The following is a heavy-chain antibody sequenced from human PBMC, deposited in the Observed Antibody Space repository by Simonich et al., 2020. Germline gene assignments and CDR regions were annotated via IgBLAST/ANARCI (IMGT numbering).Heavy chain of an antibody. CDR2: INPNGGGT. J-gene: IGHJ3*02. CDR1: GYTFTGYY. V-gene: IGHV1-2*02. CDR3: ARARLYSSSHAFDI. Sequence: QVQLVQSGAEVKKPGASVKVSCKASGYTFTGYYMHWVRQAPGQGLEWRGGINPNGGGTNYAQKLQGRVTMTRDTSISTAYMELSRLRSDDTAVYYCARARLYSSSHAFDIWGQGTMVTVSS. D-gene: IGHD6-6*01.